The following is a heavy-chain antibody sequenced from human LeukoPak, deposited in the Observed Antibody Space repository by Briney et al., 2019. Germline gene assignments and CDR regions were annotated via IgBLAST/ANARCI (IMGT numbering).Heavy chain of an antibody. J-gene: IGHJ4*02. CDR1: GGSVSGGDYY. D-gene: IGHD1-1*01. CDR2: TFDSGGP. V-gene: IGHV4-30-4*01. Sequence: SETLSLTCSVPGGSVSGGDYYWSWIRQPPGKGLEWIGFTFDSGGPFYNPSLKSRVTISLDTFKNQFSLKLRSVTVADTAVYYCATSKNWYFDYWGQGTLVTVSS. CDR3: ATSKNWYFDY.